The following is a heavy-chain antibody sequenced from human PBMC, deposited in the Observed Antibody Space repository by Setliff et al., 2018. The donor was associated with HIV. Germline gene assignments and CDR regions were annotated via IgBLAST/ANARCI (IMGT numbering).Heavy chain of an antibody. CDR1: GFTFSSYA. Sequence: GSLRLSCAASGFTFSSYAMTWVRQAPGKGLEWVSSISNNGGKTYYADSEKGRFTISRDNSKNTLYLQMNSLRAADTAVYYCARGDYYGSGNYPPPYYFDYWGQGTLVTVSS. D-gene: IGHD3-10*01. J-gene: IGHJ4*02. CDR3: ARGDYYGSGNYPPPYYFDY. CDR2: ISNNGGKT. V-gene: IGHV3-23*01.